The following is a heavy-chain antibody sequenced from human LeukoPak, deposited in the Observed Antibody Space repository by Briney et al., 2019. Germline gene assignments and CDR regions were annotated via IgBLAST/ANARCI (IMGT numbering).Heavy chain of an antibody. CDR2: INANGATT. V-gene: IGHV3-23*01. CDR1: GVSLRNYA. CDR3: ARSSGSGIYIYFDN. D-gene: IGHD3-10*01. J-gene: IGHJ4*02. Sequence: GGSLRLSCETSGVSLRNYAMNCVRHAPGKGLEWVSGINANGATTYHADSVKGRFTISRDNSKDTLYLQMNGLGAEDTAVYYCARSSGSGIYIYFDNWGQGTLVTVSS.